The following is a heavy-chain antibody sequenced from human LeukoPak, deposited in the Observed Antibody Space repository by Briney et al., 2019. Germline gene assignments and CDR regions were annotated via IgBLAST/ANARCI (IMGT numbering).Heavy chain of an antibody. Sequence: SETLSLTCAVSGGSISSTSYYWAWIRQPPGKGLEWIGTIYYSWGTYHNPSLKSRVTMSVDTSRNQFSLKLSSVDAADTAVYYCAKAGVRYFDSSGLYAFDFWGQGTTVTVSS. D-gene: IGHD3-22*01. CDR2: IYYSWGT. CDR1: GGSISSTSYY. J-gene: IGHJ3*01. V-gene: IGHV4-39*01. CDR3: AKAGVRYFDSSGLYAFDF.